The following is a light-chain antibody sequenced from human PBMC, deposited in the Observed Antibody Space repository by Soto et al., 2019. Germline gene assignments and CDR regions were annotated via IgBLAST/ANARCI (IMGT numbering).Light chain of an antibody. Sequence: EIVLTQSPGTLSLSPGERATLSCRASQSVSSSFLAWYQQKPGQAPRLLIYGASSRATGIPDRFSGSGSGTDFTLTISRLEPEDFAVYYSHQYGSSPYTFGHGTKLGIK. CDR3: HQYGSSPYT. J-gene: IGKJ2*01. CDR1: QSVSSSF. CDR2: GAS. V-gene: IGKV3-20*01.